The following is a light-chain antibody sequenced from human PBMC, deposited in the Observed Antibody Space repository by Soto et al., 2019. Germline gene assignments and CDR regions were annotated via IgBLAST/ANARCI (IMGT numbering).Light chain of an antibody. CDR2: AAS. J-gene: IGKJ3*01. CDR3: QQGSSTPFT. V-gene: IGKV1-39*01. CDR1: QSITTY. Sequence: DIQMTQSPSSLSASVGDRVTITCRASQSITTYLNWYQHTPGKAPKLLICAASSLPSGVPSRFSGSGSGTEFTLTISSLQPEDSATYYCQQGSSTPFTFGPGTKVDI.